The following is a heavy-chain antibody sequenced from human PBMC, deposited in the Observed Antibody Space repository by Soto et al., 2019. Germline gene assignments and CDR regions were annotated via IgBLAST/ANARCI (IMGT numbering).Heavy chain of an antibody. CDR2: IYYSGST. CDR3: ARVGCTNGVCIYYYYYGMDV. D-gene: IGHD2-8*01. V-gene: IGHV4-59*01. J-gene: IGHJ6*02. Sequence: PSETLSLTCTVSGGSISSYCWSWIRQPPGKGLEWIGYIYYSGSTNYNPSLKSRVTISVDTSKNQFSLTLSSVTAADTAVYYCARVGCTNGVCIYYYYYGMDVWGQGTTVTVSS. CDR1: GGSISSYC.